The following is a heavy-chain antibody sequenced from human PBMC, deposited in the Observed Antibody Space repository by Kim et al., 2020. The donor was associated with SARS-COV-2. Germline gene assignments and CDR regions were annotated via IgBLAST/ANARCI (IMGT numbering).Heavy chain of an antibody. J-gene: IGHJ6*03. V-gene: IGHV3-21*01. CDR2: ISSSSSYI. D-gene: IGHD3-3*01. CDR3: AREEAIAGVVIILDYYYYMDV. Sequence: GGSLRLSCAASGFTFNNYKMNWVRQAPGKGLEWVSSISSSSSYIYYADSIKGRFTISRDSAKKSLYLQMKSLRTEDTAVYYCAREEAIAGVVIILDYYYYMDVRGQGTTVTVSS. CDR1: GFTFNNYK.